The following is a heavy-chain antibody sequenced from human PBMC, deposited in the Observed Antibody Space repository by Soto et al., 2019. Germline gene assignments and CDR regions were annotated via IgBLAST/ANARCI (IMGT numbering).Heavy chain of an antibody. J-gene: IGHJ6*02. CDR3: ARLICSSNSSNHPYGIDV. CDR2: IDPSDSYT. D-gene: IGHD2-2*01. CDR1: GYSFTSYW. V-gene: IGHV5-10-1*01. Sequence: GESLKISCKGSGYSFTSYWISWVRQMPGKGLEWMGRIDPSDSYTNYSPSFQGHVTISADKSISTAYLQWSSLKASDTAMYYCARLICSSNSSNHPYGIDVWGQGTTVTVS.